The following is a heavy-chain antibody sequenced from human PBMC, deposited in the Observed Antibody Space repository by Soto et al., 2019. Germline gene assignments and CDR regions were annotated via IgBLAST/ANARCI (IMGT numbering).Heavy chain of an antibody. Sequence: GASVKVSCKASGYTFTSYAMHWVRQAPGQRLEWMGWINAGNGNTKYSQKFQDRVTLTTDTSTSTAYMDLRSLRSDDTAVYYCARDFRDSCRGTSCIYFDYWGQGTLVTVSS. CDR1: GYTFTSYA. CDR3: ARDFRDSCRGTSCIYFDY. J-gene: IGHJ4*02. D-gene: IGHD2-2*01. V-gene: IGHV1-3*01. CDR2: INAGNGNT.